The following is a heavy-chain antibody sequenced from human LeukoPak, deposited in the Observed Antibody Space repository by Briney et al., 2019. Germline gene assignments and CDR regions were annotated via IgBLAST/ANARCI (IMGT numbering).Heavy chain of an antibody. CDR3: ARLRMVRGVIEIYSFDY. D-gene: IGHD3-10*01. CDR2: IYYSGST. CDR1: GGSISRYY. V-gene: IGHV4-59*01. Sequence: SETLSLTCTVSGGSISRYYWSWIRQPPGKGLEWIGYIYYSGSTNYNSSLKSRVTISVDTSKNQFSLKLSSVTAADTALSFCARLRMVRGVIEIYSFDYWGQGTLVTVSS. J-gene: IGHJ4*02.